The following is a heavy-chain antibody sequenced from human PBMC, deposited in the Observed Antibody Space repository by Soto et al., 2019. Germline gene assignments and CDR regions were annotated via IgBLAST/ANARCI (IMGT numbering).Heavy chain of an antibody. Sequence: QLQLQESGSGLVKASQTLSLTCAVSGGSISSGGYSWSWIRQPPGKGLEWIGYIYHGSTYYNPSLKRRVPISIDRSKNQFSLKLSSVTAAVAAVYYCASSGSRGIGAFDIWGQGTMVTVSS. CDR2: IYHGST. J-gene: IGHJ3*02. D-gene: IGHD3-22*01. CDR3: ASSGSRGIGAFDI. V-gene: IGHV4-30-2*01. CDR1: GGSISSGGYS.